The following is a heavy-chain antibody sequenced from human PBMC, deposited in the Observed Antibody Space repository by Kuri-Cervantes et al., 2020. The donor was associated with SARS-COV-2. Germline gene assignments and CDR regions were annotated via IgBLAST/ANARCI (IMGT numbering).Heavy chain of an antibody. V-gene: IGHV3-48*01. CDR3: AKGNHDYSNYDSFDY. CDR2: ISKGSDTI. D-gene: IGHD4-11*01. J-gene: IGHJ4*02. CDR1: GFTFNTYS. Sequence: LSLTCAASGFTFNTYSMDWVRLAPGKGLEWLAYISKGSDTIYYADSVKGRFTISRDNSKNTLYLQMNSLRAEDTAVYYCAKGNHDYSNYDSFDYWGQGTLVTVSS.